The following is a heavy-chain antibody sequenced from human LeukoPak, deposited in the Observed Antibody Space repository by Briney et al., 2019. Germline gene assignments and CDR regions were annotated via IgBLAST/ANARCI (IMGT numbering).Heavy chain of an antibody. V-gene: IGHV3-23*01. CDR1: GFTFSSYA. J-gene: IGHJ4*02. CDR3: AKNPQGGYYGSGSYYWVY. CDR2: ITGGGSST. D-gene: IGHD3-10*01. Sequence: GGSLRLSCAASGFTFSSYAMSWVRQAPGKGLEWVSAITGGGSSTFYADSVKGRFTISRDNSKNTLYLQMNGLRAEDTALYYCAKNPQGGYYGSGSYYWVYWGQGTLVTVSS.